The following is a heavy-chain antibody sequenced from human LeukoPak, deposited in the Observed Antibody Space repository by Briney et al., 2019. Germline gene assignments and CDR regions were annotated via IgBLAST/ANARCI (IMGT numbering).Heavy chain of an antibody. Sequence: ASVKVSCKASGYTFTGYYMHWVRQAPGQGLEWIGWINPNSGGTNYAQKFQGRVTMTRDTSISTAYMELSRLRSDDTAVYYCARSRGIVGATVDYWGQGTLVTVSS. CDR2: INPNSGGT. V-gene: IGHV1-2*02. J-gene: IGHJ4*02. CDR1: GYTFTGYY. CDR3: ARSRGIVGATVDY. D-gene: IGHD1-26*01.